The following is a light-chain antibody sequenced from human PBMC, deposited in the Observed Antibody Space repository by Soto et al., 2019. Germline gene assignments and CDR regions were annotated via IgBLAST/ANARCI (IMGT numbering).Light chain of an antibody. CDR1: QSISNW. CDR3: QHYNSYSEA. Sequence: DIQMTQSPSTLSGSVGDRVTITCRASQSISNWLAWYHQKPGKAPKLLIYKASTLKSGVPSRFSGSGSGTEFTLTISSLQPDDFATYYCQHYNSYSEAFGQGTKVDIK. V-gene: IGKV1-5*03. CDR2: KAS. J-gene: IGKJ1*01.